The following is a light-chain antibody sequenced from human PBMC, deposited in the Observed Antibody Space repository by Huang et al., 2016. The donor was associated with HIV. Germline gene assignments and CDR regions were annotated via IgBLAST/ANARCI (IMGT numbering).Light chain of an antibody. J-gene: IGKJ1*01. Sequence: EIVMTQSPGTLTVSPGERATLSCRASQSVSSNLAWYQQKPGQAPRILIYGASTRATGNPARFSGSGSGTEFTLTISSLQSEDFGVYYCHQYTKWPSWTFGQGTKVEIK. CDR1: QSVSSN. V-gene: IGKV3-15*01. CDR2: GAS. CDR3: HQYTKWPSWT.